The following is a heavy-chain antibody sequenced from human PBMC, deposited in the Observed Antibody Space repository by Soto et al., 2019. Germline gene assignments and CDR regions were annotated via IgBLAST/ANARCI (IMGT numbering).Heavy chain of an antibody. J-gene: IGHJ6*02. V-gene: IGHV3-33*08. CDR3: ARGDCTGAYCYSWPFNYGVDV. D-gene: IGHD2-15*01. CDR2: IWYDGSNK. CDR1: GFTFNTYG. Sequence: GGSLRLSCTTSGFTFNTYGMYWVRRAPGKGLEWVAIIWYDGSNKYYGDSVKGRFTISRDNSKNTPYLQMNSLRAEDTALYYCARGDCTGAYCYSWPFNYGVDVWGQGTTVTVSS.